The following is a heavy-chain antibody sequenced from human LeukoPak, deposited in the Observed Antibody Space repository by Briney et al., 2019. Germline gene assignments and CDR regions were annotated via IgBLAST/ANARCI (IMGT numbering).Heavy chain of an antibody. CDR3: ARDSVMKY. CDR2: ISTTSSSI. V-gene: IGHV3-48*02. CDR1: GFTFRSYT. J-gene: IGHJ4*02. Sequence: GGSLRLSCAASGFTFRSYTMNWVRQAPGKGLEWVSYISTTSSSIYYADSVKDRFIISRDNAKNSLYLHMNSLRDEDTAVYYCARDSVMKYWGQGTLVTVSS.